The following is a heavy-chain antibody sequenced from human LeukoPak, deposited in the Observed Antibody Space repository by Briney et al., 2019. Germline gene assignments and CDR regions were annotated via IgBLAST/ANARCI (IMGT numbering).Heavy chain of an antibody. CDR3: TKDANTYYDFWSGYPHYYFGMDV. CDR1: GFTFSSYS. V-gene: IGHV3-21*01. CDR2: ISSSSSYI. D-gene: IGHD3-3*01. J-gene: IGHJ6*02. Sequence: GGSLRLSCAASGFTFSSYSMNWVRQAPGKGLEWVSSISSSSSYIYYADSVKGRFTISRDNAKNSLYLQMNSLRPEDTAVYFCTKDANTYYDFWSGYPHYYFGMDVWGQGTTVIVSS.